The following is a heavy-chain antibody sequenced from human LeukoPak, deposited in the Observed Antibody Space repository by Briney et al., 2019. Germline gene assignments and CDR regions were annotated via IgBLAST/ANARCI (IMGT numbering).Heavy chain of an antibody. D-gene: IGHD2-15*01. J-gene: IGHJ4*02. CDR3: ATVLGRSGGSRDYFDY. Sequence: GESLKISCKGSGYSFTSYWIGWVRQMPGKGLEWMGIIYPCDSDTRYSPSFQGQVTISADKSISTAYLQWSSLKASDTAMYYCATVLGRSGGSRDYFDYWGQGTLVTVSS. V-gene: IGHV5-51*01. CDR2: IYPCDSDT. CDR1: GYSFTSYW.